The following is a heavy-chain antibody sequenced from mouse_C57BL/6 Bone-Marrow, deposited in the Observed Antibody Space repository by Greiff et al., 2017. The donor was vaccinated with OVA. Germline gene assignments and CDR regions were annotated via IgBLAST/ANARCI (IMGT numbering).Heavy chain of an antibody. V-gene: IGHV14-4*01. CDR1: GFNFKDDY. CDR3: TKHLITTVGGY. D-gene: IGHD1-1*01. J-gene: IGHJ2*01. CDR2: IDPANGDT. Sequence: VQLQQSGAELVRPGASVKLSCTASGFNFKDDYMHWVKQRPEQGLEWIGWIDPANGDTEYASKFQGKATITADTSSNTAYMQLSSLTSEDTAVYYCTKHLITTVGGYWGQGTTLTVSA.